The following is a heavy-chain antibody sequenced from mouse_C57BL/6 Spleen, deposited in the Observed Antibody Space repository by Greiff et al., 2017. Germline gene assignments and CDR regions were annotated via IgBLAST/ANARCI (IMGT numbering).Heavy chain of an antibody. Sequence: EVNLVESEGGLVQPGSSMKLSYTASGFTFSDYYMAWVRQVPEKGLEWVANINYDGSSTYYLDSLKSRFIISRDNAKNILYLQMSSLKSEDTATYYCARGGWDEDFDYWGQGTTLTVSS. CDR1: GFTFSDYY. V-gene: IGHV5-16*01. CDR2: INYDGSST. D-gene: IGHD2-3*01. CDR3: ARGGWDEDFDY. J-gene: IGHJ2*01.